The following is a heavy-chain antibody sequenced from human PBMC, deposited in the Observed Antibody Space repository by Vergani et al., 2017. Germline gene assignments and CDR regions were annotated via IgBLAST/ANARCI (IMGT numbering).Heavy chain of an antibody. V-gene: IGHV1-46*01. CDR2: INPSGGST. J-gene: IGHJ6*03. Sequence: QVQLVQSGAEVKKPGASVKVSCKASGYTFTSYYMHWVRQAPGQGLEWMGIINPSGGSTSYAQKFQGRVTMTRDTSTSTVYMELSSLRSEDTAVYYCARDSLPYYYYYYMDVWGKGTTVTVSS. CDR1: GYTFTSYY. CDR3: ARDSLPYYYYYYMDV.